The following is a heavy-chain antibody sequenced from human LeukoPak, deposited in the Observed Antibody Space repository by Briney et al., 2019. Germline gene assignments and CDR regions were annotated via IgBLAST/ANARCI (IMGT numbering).Heavy chain of an antibody. CDR1: GLIVSNYY. Sequence: GGSLRLSCAASGLIVSNYYMSWVRQAPGKGLECVSVIYSGGATYYADSVKGRFTISRDNSKNTLYLQMNSLRAEDTAVYFCAREYGSGTFDWGQGTLVTVSS. V-gene: IGHV3-53*01. CDR3: AREYGSGTFD. CDR2: IYSGGAT. J-gene: IGHJ4*02. D-gene: IGHD2-2*01.